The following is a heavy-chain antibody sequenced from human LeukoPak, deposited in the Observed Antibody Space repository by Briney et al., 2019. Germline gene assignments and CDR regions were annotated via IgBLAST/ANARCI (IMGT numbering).Heavy chain of an antibody. D-gene: IGHD6-13*01. CDR1: GFTFSSYS. Sequence: GGSLRPSCAASGFTFSSYSMNWVRQAPGKGLEWVSSISSSSSYIYYADSVKGRFTISRDNAKNSLYLQMNSLRAEDTAVYYCARGSAAVLFDYWRQGTLVTVSS. J-gene: IGHJ4*02. CDR3: ARGSAAVLFDY. V-gene: IGHV3-21*01. CDR2: ISSSSSYI.